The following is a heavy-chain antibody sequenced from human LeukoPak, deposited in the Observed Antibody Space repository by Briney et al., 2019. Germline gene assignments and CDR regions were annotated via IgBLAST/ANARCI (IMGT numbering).Heavy chain of an antibody. J-gene: IGHJ5*02. CDR3: ARGSGCSGGSCYNNWFDP. CDR1: GPSISSGGCY. D-gene: IGHD2-15*01. CDR2: IYYSGST. Sequence: PSETLSLTCTVSGPSISSGGCYWRWLRQHPGKGLEWIGYIYYSGSTYYNPSLKSRVTISVDTSKNQFSLKLSSVTAADTAVYYCARGSGCSGGSCYNNWFDPWGQGTLVTVSS. V-gene: IGHV4-31*03.